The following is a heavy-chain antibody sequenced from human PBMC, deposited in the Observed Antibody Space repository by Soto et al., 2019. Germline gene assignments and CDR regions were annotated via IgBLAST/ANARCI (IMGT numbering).Heavy chain of an antibody. J-gene: IGHJ5*02. CDR2: ISNDGKNK. V-gene: IGHV3-30*04. CDR1: GFTYSSYA. Sequence: QVQLVESGGGVVQPGRSLRLSCAASGFTYSSYAMHWVRQAPGKGLEWVAAISNDGKNKYYADSVKGRFTISRDNSKNTLYLQMNSMRAEDTAVYYCARDPADYGDYDNWFDPWGQGTLVTVSS. CDR3: ARDPADYGDYDNWFDP. D-gene: IGHD4-17*01.